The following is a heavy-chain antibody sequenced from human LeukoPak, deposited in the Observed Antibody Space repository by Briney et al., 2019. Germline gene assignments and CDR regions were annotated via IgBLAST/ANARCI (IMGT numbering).Heavy chain of an antibody. V-gene: IGHV1-18*01. J-gene: IGHJ6*03. Sequence: ASVKVSCTASGYTFTSYGISWVRQAPGQGLEWMGWISAYNGNTNYAQKLQGRVTMTTDTSTSTAYMELRSLRSDDTAVYYCARDKDYYGSGSYYTPYYMDVWGKGTTVTVSS. CDR1: GYTFTSYG. CDR2: ISAYNGNT. CDR3: ARDKDYYGSGSYYTPYYMDV. D-gene: IGHD3-10*01.